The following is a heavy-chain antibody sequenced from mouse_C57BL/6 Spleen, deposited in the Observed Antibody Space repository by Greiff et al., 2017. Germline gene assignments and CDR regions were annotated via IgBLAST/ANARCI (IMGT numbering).Heavy chain of an antibody. D-gene: IGHD1-1*01. V-gene: IGHV1-9*01. CDR3: GSKGGDYYYGSSYDYFDY. J-gene: IGHJ2*01. CDR1: GYTFTGYW. CDR2: ILPGSGST. Sequence: QVQLQQSGAELMKPGASVKLSCKATGYTFTGYWIEWVKQRPGHGLEWIGEILPGSGSTNYNEKFKGKATFTADTSSNTAYMQLSSLTTEDSAIYYCGSKGGDYYYGSSYDYFDYWGQGTTLTVSS.